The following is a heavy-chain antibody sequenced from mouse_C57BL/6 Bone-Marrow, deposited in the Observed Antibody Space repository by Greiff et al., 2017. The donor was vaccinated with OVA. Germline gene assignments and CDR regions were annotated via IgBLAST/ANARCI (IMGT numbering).Heavy chain of an antibody. J-gene: IGHJ4*01. D-gene: IGHD1-1*01. CDR2: INPRSGGT. V-gene: IGHV1-54*01. CDR3: ARDYYGSSGYYAMDY. CDR1: GYAFTNYL. Sequence: QVQLQQSGAELVRPGTSVKVSCKASGYAFTNYLIEWVKQRPGQGLEWIGVINPRSGGTNYNEKFKGKATLTADKSSSTSYMQLSSLTSEDSAVYFCARDYYGSSGYYAMDYWGQGTSVTVSS.